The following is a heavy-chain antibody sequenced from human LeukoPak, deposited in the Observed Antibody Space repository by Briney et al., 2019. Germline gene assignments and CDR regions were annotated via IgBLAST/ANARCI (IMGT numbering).Heavy chain of an antibody. D-gene: IGHD3-10*01. J-gene: IGHJ6*03. CDR1: GYTFTSYY. V-gene: IGHV1-46*01. CDR3: ARGPSITMVRGGQWYYYMDV. Sequence: ASVKVSCKASGYTFTSYYIHWVRQAPGQGLEWMGLINPSGGSTNYAQKFQGRVTMTRDTSTSTVYMELSSLRSEDTAVYYCARGPSITMVRGGQWYYYMDVWGKGTTVTISS. CDR2: INPSGGST.